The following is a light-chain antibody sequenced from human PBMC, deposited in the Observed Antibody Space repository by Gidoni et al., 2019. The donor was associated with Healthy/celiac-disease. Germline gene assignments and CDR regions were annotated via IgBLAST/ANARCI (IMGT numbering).Light chain of an antibody. V-gene: IGLV3-25*03. J-gene: IGLJ2*01. Sequence: SYELTQPPSVSVSPGQTATITCSGDALPKKYAYWYQQKPGQAPVMVIYKDSERHSGIPERFSGSSSGTTVTLTISGVQAEDEADYYCQSADSSGTYGVFGGGTKLTVL. CDR1: ALPKKY. CDR2: KDS. CDR3: QSADSSGTYGV.